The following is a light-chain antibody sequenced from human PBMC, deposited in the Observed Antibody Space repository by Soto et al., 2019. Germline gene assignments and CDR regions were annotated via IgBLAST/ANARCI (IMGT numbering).Light chain of an antibody. Sequence: AIQMTQSPSSLPASLGDRVTISCRARQGIGNALGWYQQKPGKPPKVLIYGASNLQSGVPPRFRGSGSGTDFTLAISSLPPEDSETYYCLQDINSPWTFGQGTKVDIK. CDR3: LQDINSPWT. V-gene: IGKV1-6*01. J-gene: IGKJ1*01. CDR1: QGIGNA. CDR2: GAS.